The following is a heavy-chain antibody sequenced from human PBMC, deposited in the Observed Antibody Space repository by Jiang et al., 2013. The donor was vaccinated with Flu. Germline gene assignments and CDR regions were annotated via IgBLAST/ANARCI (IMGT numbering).Heavy chain of an antibody. CDR2: ISQGGVT. CDR3: ATLKPHCYGGVCYQNAFDV. Sequence: GLEWIGEISQGGVTKYNPSLQSRVTMSLGTSNNQVSLTLNSVTAADTADYYCATLKPHCYGGVCYQNAFDVWGQGTMVTVSS. V-gene: IGHV4-34*01. D-gene: IGHD2-8*02. J-gene: IGHJ3*01.